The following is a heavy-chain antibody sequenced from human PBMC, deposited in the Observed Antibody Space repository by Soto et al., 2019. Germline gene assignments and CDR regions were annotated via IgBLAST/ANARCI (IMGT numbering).Heavy chain of an antibody. CDR2: ISYDGSNK. D-gene: IGHD3-22*01. CDR3: ARVRNYYDRNYFDY. J-gene: IGHJ4*02. CDR1: GFTFSSYA. Sequence: GGSLRLSCAASGFTFSSYAMSWVRQAPGKGLEWVAVISYDGSNKYYADYVKGRFTISRDNSKNTLYLQMNNLRAEDTAVYYCARVRNYYDRNYFDYWGQGTLVTVSS. V-gene: IGHV3-30-3*01.